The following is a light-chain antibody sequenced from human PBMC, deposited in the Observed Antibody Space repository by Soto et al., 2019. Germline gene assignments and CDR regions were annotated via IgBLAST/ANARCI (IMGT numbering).Light chain of an antibody. Sequence: EIVMTQSPATLSVSPGERATLSCRASQSLSNNLAWYQQKPGQAPRLLIYGASTRATGIPARFSGSGSGTEFTLTISSLQSEDFAVYYCHQYNNWPPWTFGQGTKVEIK. CDR2: GAS. V-gene: IGKV3-15*01. CDR1: QSLSNN. CDR3: HQYNNWPPWT. J-gene: IGKJ1*01.